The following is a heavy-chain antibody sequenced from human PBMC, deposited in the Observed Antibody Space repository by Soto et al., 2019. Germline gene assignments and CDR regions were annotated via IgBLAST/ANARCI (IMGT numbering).Heavy chain of an antibody. V-gene: IGHV3-30*03. CDR3: AGQWQRDAFDI. CDR1: GFTFSSYG. D-gene: IGHD6-19*01. J-gene: IGHJ3*02. Sequence: QVQLVESGGDVVQPGRSLRLSCAASGFTFSSYGMHWVRQAPGKGLEWVAVISYDGSNKYYADSVKGRFTISRDNSKNTLYLQMNSLRAEDTAVYYCAGQWQRDAFDIWGQGTMVTVSS. CDR2: ISYDGSNK.